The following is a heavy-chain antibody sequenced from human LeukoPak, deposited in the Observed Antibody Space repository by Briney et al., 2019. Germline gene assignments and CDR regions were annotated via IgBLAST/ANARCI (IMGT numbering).Heavy chain of an antibody. CDR1: GISFSNAW. V-gene: IGHV3-15*01. CDR2: IKSKTDGGTT. Sequence: PGGSLRLSCVVSGISFSNAWMSWVRQAPGKGLEWVGRIKSKTDGGTTDYAASVKGRFTISRDDSKNTLYLQMNSLKTEDTAVYYCTTDRESGSYVGYYFDYWGQGTLVTVSS. D-gene: IGHD1-26*01. J-gene: IGHJ4*02. CDR3: TTDRESGSYVGYYFDY.